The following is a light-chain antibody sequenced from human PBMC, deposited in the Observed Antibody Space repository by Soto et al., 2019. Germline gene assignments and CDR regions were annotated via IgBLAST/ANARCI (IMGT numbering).Light chain of an antibody. CDR2: GAS. Sequence: EIVLTQSPGTLSLSPGERATLSCRASQSVRSTYLAWYQQKPGQAPRLLIYGASSRATDITDRFSGSGSGTDFTLTITGLEPEDFAVFYCQQYGTSPGSFGQGTKVEIK. CDR3: QQYGTSPGS. V-gene: IGKV3-20*01. J-gene: IGKJ2*03. CDR1: QSVRSTY.